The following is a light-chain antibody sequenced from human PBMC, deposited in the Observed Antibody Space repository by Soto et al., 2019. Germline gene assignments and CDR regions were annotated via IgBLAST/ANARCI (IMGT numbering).Light chain of an antibody. V-gene: IGKV3-20*01. CDR1: QSVSSSY. Sequence: EIVLTQSPGTLSLSPGERATLSCRASQSVSSSYLAWYQQKPGQAPRLLIYGASSRATGIPDRFSGSGSGTDFTLTISRLEPEDCAVYYCQQYGRGTVGQGTKVEIK. CDR2: GAS. CDR3: QQYGRGT. J-gene: IGKJ1*01.